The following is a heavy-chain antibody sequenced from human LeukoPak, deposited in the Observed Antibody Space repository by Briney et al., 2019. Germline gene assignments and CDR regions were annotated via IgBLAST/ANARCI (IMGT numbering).Heavy chain of an antibody. CDR1: GFTVSSNY. CDR3: AASPIFGVVISGFYFDY. CDR2: IYSGGST. V-gene: IGHV3-53*04. J-gene: IGHJ4*02. D-gene: IGHD3-3*01. Sequence: GSLRLSSAASGFTVSSNYMSWVRQAPGKGLEWVSVIYSGGSTYYADSVKGRFTISRHNSKNTLYLQMNSLRAEDTAVYYCAASPIFGVVISGFYFDYWGQGTLVTVSS.